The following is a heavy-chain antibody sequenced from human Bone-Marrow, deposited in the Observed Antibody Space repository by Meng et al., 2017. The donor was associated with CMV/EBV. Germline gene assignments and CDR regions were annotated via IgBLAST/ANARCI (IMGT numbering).Heavy chain of an antibody. CDR3: ARERIPAALNAFDI. Sequence: SETLSLTCTASGGSISSYYWSWIRQPPGKGLEWIGYIYYSGSTNYNPSLKSRVTISVDTSKNQFSLKLSSVTAADTAVYYCARERIPAALNAFDIWGQGPMVTF. CDR2: IYYSGST. V-gene: IGHV4-59*01. CDR1: GGSISSYY. J-gene: IGHJ3*02. D-gene: IGHD2-2*01.